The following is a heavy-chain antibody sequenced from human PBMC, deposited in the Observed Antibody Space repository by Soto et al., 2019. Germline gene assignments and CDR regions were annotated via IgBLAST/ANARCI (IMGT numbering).Heavy chain of an antibody. D-gene: IGHD3-22*01. V-gene: IGHV3-23*01. Sequence: GGSLRLSCAASGFTFSSYAMSWVRQAPGKGLEWVSAISGSGGSTYYADSVKGRFTISRDNSKNTLYLQMNSLRAEDTAVYYCAKALYDSSGYYYAPGGNFDYWGQGTLVPVS. CDR3: AKALYDSSGYYYAPGGNFDY. CDR1: GFTFSSYA. CDR2: ISGSGGST. J-gene: IGHJ4*02.